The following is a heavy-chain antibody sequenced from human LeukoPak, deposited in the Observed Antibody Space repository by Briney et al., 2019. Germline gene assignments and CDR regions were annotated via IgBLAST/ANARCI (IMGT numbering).Heavy chain of an antibody. CDR3: ARLGGPYYYHNSDY. Sequence: GGSLRLSCAASGFTFRIYAMSWVRQAPGKGLEWVSAIGGTGATTYYADSVRGRFTISRDNSENTLYLQMNSLRAEDTAIYFCARLGGPYYYHNSDYWGQGTPVTVSS. CDR2: IGGTGATT. CDR1: GFTFRIYA. J-gene: IGHJ4*02. D-gene: IGHD3-22*01. V-gene: IGHV3-23*01.